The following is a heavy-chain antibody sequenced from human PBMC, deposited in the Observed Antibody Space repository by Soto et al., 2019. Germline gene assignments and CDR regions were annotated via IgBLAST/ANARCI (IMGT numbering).Heavy chain of an antibody. J-gene: IGHJ6*02. D-gene: IGHD6-6*01. Sequence: SVKVSCKASGGTFSSYAISWVRQAPGQGLEWMGGIIPIFGTANYAQKFQGRVTITADESTSTAYMELSSLRSEDTAVYYCAREGTSSSSHYYYYGMDVWGQGTTVTVSS. CDR3: AREGTSSSSHYYYYGMDV. V-gene: IGHV1-69*13. CDR1: GGTFSSYA. CDR2: IIPIFGTA.